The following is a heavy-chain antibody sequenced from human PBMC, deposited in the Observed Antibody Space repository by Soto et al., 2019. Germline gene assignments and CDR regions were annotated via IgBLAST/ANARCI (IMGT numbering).Heavy chain of an antibody. CDR1: GFIFSSYD. CDR2: IGPSGDT. Sequence: EVQLVESGGGLVQPGGSLRLSCAASGFIFSSYDMHWVRQATGKGLEYVSGIGPSGDTYYPASVKGRFTISRENAKNSLYLQTNSLRAGGTAVYYCARAHYYLDVWGKGTTVTVSS. CDR3: ARAHYYLDV. J-gene: IGHJ6*03. V-gene: IGHV3-13*01.